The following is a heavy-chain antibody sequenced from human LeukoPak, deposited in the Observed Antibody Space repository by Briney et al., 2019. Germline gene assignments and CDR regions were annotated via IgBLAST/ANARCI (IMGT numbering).Heavy chain of an antibody. CDR3: ASQSYTRFDP. J-gene: IGHJ5*02. D-gene: IGHD3-10*01. V-gene: IGHV3-7*01. CDR2: IQPDGSEG. CDR1: GFTFSSTW. Sequence: GGSLRLSCAASGFTFSSTWMSWVRQAPGKGLEWVGNIQPDGSEGYPVDSVKGRFTISRDNARNSLFLQMNSLRVEDTAVYYCASQSYTRFDPWGQGTLVTVSS.